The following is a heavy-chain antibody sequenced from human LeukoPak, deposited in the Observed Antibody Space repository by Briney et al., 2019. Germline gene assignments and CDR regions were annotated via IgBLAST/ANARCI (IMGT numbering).Heavy chain of an antibody. Sequence: GASVKVSCKASGYTFTSYDINWVRQATGQGLEWMGWMNPNSGNTGYAQKFQGRVTMTRNTSISTAYMELSSLRSEDTAVYYCARVYDSSGYYAGDYWGQGTLVTVSS. D-gene: IGHD3-22*01. J-gene: IGHJ4*02. CDR1: GYTFTSYD. CDR2: MNPNSGNT. V-gene: IGHV1-8*01. CDR3: ARVYDSSGYYAGDY.